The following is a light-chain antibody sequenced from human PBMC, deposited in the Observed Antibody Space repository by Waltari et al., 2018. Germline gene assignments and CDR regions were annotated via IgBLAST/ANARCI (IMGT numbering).Light chain of an antibody. Sequence: EIVMTQTPLSLSVTPGQPASISCRSSQSLLNIDGKTYLYWYVQKPGQPPQLLIHEVSNRFSGVPDRLSGSGSGTDFTLKISRLEAEDVGVYYCMQSTQLPLAFGQGTKVEIK. CDR3: MQSTQLPLA. J-gene: IGKJ1*01. CDR1: QSLLNIDGKTY. CDR2: EVS. V-gene: IGKV2D-29*01.